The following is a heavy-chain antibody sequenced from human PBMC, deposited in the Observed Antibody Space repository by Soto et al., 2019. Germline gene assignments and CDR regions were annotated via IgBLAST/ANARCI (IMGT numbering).Heavy chain of an antibody. V-gene: IGHV4-34*01. CDR1: GGSFSGYY. Sequence: SETLSLTCAVYGGSFSGYYWSWIRQPPGKGLEWIGEINHSGSTNYNPSLKSRVTISVDTSKNQFSLKLSSVTAADTAVYYCARAIAARAFDIWGQGTMVTVSS. CDR3: ARAIAARAFDI. CDR2: INHSGST. J-gene: IGHJ3*02. D-gene: IGHD6-6*01.